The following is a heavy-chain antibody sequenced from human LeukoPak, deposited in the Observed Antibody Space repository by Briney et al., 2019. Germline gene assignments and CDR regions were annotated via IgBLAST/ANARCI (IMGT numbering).Heavy chain of an antibody. J-gene: IGHJ4*01. CDR1: GFTFSGYA. CDR2: ISNSGITT. CDR3: AKVRRGYSGYDYFDF. D-gene: IGHD5-12*01. Sequence: GGSLRLSCAASGFTFSGYAMSWVRQAPGEGLEWVSTISNSGITTHYADSVKGRFTSSRDNSKNMLFLEMNGLGAEDTAVFFCAKVRRGYSGYDYFDFWGRGTLVTVSS. V-gene: IGHV3-23*01.